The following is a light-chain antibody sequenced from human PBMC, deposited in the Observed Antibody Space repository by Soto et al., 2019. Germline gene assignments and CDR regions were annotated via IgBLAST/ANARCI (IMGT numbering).Light chain of an antibody. CDR2: GAS. CDR3: QQYTSYSWT. J-gene: IGKJ1*01. V-gene: IGKV3-20*01. Sequence: EIVLTQSPGTLSLSPGERATLSCRASQSVSSSYLAWYQQKPGQAPRLLIYGASSRATGIPDRFSGSGSGTDFTLTISRLEPEDFATYYCQQYTSYSWTFGQGTKVDIK. CDR1: QSVSSSY.